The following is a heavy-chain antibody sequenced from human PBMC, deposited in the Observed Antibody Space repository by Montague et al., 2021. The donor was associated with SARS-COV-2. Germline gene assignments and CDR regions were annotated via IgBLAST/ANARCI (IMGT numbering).Heavy chain of an antibody. CDR3: AKVGTAAAGTTFSRYFQH. D-gene: IGHD6-13*01. Sequence: SLKLSCAASGFTFEDYAMHWVRQAPGKGLEWVSGISWDSGSIGYXDSXKGRFSISRDNAKNSLYLQMNSLRAEDTALYYCAKVGTAAAGTTFSRYFQHWGQGTLVTVSS. CDR2: ISWDSGSI. V-gene: IGHV3-9*01. J-gene: IGHJ1*01. CDR1: GFTFEDYA.